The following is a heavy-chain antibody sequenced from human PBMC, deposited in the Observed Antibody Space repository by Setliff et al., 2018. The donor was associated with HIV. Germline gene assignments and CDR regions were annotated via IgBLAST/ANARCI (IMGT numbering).Heavy chain of an antibody. D-gene: IGHD3-10*01. CDR2: INSFGSVT. Sequence: HPGGSLRLSCAAHGFAFNEHWMHWVRQSPGQGLMWVARINSFGSVTNYADSVKGRFTVTRNNAKKTFYLHVNSLRVDDTAVYYCARNVDRGGAFDIWGQGTMVTVSS. V-gene: IGHV3-74*01. J-gene: IGHJ3*02. CDR3: ARNVDRGGAFDI. CDR1: GFAFNEHW.